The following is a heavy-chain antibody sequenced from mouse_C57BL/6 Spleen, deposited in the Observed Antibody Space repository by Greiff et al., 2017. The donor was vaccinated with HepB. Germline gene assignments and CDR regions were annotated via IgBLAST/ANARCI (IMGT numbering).Heavy chain of an antibody. D-gene: IGHD1-2*01. Sequence: QVQLQQSGAELARPGASVKLSCKASGYTFTSYGISWVKQRTGQGLEWIGEIYPRSGNTYYNEKFKGKATLTADKSSSTAYMELRSLTSEDSAVYFCAIPRITTDYYFDYWGQGTTLTVSS. V-gene: IGHV1-81*01. CDR2: IYPRSGNT. CDR1: GYTFTSYG. CDR3: AIPRITTDYYFDY. J-gene: IGHJ2*01.